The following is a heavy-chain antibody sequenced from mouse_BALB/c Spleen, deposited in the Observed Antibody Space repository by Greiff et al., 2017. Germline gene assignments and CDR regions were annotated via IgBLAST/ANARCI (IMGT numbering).Heavy chain of an antibody. V-gene: IGHV1-14*01. CDR1: GYTFTSYV. Sequence: VQLQQSGPELVKPGASVKMSCKASGYTFTSYVMHWVKQKPGQGLEWIGYINPYNDGTKYNEKFKGKATLTSDKSSSTAYMELSSLTSEDSAVYYCARNYRYDKYYAMDYWGQGTSVTVSS. J-gene: IGHJ4*01. CDR3: ARNYRYDKYYAMDY. D-gene: IGHD2-14*01. CDR2: INPYNDGT.